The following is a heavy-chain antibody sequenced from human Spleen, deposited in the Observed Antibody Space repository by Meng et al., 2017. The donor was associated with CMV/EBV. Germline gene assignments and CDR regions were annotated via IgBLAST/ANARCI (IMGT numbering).Heavy chain of an antibody. CDR2: ISADGTSR. CDR1: GFTFSSYW. CDR3: ARDHRGALYDNDAFNI. D-gene: IGHD5/OR15-5a*01. Sequence: GGSLRLSCAASGFTFSSYWMSWVRQAPGKGLEWVSSISADGTSRHYSDSVKGRFTISRDNAKNSLYLQMDSLTADDTAVYYCARDHRGALYDNDAFNIWGQGTTVTVSS. J-gene: IGHJ3*02. V-gene: IGHV3-21*01.